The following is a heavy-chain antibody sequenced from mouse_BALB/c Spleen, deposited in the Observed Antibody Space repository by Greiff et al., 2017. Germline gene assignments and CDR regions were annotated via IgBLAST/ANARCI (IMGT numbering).Heavy chain of an antibody. CDR2: IYPGNSDT. D-gene: IGHD1-1*02. CDR1: GYTFTSYW. Sequence: VQLQQSGAVLVRPGASVKMSCKASGYTFTSYWMHWVKQRPGQGLEWIGAIYPGNSDTSYNQKFKGKAKLTAVTSTNTAYMELSSLTNEDAAVYYGTGSDGGDEDALDYWGQGTSVTVSS. J-gene: IGHJ4*01. V-gene: IGHV1-5*01. CDR3: TGSDGGDEDALDY.